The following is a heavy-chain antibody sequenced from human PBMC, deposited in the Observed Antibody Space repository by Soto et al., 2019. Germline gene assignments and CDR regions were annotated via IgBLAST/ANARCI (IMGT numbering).Heavy chain of an antibody. J-gene: IGHJ4*02. V-gene: IGHV3-23*01. CDR1: GFTFTDYA. CDR3: ARGGIGLAGLDY. Sequence: EVHLLESGGSLVQPGGSLRLSCAASGFTFTDYAMSWVRQAPGRGLEWVSSITDNADSTYHAVSVRGRFSISRDNSKNTVYLQMNSLRDEDTATYHCARGGIGLAGLDYWGQGVLVTVSS. D-gene: IGHD6-19*01. CDR2: ITDNADST.